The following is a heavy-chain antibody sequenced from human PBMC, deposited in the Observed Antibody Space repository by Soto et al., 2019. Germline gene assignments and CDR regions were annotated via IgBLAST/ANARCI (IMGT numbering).Heavy chain of an antibody. CDR3: AVLGDFQSSNHAMDA. CDR2: IYASGST. V-gene: IGHV4-4*07. D-gene: IGHD3-10*01. J-gene: IGHJ6*02. CDR1: GDFISSYS. Sequence: QVQLQESGPGLVKPSETLSLTCTVSGDFISSYSWSWIRQSAGKGLEWIGRIYASGSTNYNPILKSRRTISVDTSKNQFSLKLSSVTAADTAVYYCAVLGDFQSSNHAMDAWGQGTTVTVSS.